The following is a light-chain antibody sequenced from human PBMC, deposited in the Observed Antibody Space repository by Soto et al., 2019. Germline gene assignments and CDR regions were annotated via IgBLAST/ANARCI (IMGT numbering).Light chain of an antibody. J-gene: IGKJ4*01. CDR1: QSVASDY. Sequence: EIVLTQSPGTLSLSPGERATLSCRASQSVASDYLAWYQQKPGQAPRLLIYDASARATGIPDRFSGSGSGSDFTLTISRLEPEDFAVYACQQYATSPITFGGGTKVDIK. V-gene: IGKV3-20*01. CDR2: DAS. CDR3: QQYATSPIT.